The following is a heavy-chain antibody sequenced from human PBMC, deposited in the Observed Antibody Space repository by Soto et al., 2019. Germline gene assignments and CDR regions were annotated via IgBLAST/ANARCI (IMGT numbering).Heavy chain of an antibody. CDR3: AIGLDYSEKSYYSCLDV. D-gene: IGHD3-22*01. CDR2: ISGNGAIT. V-gene: IGHV3-23*01. J-gene: IGHJ4*02. CDR1: GFSFSTYA. Sequence: GGSLRLSCAASGFSFSTYAMSWVRRAPGKGLEWVSSISGNGAITNYADFVKRRITVSRANSKNTLNLQMKIMRADEAAEYYLAIGLDYSEKSYYSCLDVWGQGTLVTVSS.